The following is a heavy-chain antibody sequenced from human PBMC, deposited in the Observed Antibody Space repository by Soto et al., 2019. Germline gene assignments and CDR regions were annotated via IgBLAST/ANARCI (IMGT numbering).Heavy chain of an antibody. J-gene: IGHJ4*02. CDR3: ARLSSITMVRGVIGDSDY. Sequence: GKGLEWIGEINHSGSTNYNPSLKSRVTISVDTSKNQFSLKLSSVTAADTAVYYCARLSSITMVRGVIGDSDYWGQRTLVSVPS. V-gene: IGHV4-34*01. D-gene: IGHD3-10*01. CDR2: INHSGST.